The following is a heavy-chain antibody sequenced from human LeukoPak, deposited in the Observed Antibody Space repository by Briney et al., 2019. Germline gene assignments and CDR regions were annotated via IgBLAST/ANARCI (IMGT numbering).Heavy chain of an antibody. CDR2: IIPIFDIP. CDR3: ARDFKESKWNDAHWFDP. D-gene: IGHD1-20*01. Sequence: SVKVSCKASGGTFSSYSISWVRQAPGQGLEGMGRIIPIFDIPNYAQKFQGRVTIAADKSTSTAYMELSRLRSEDTAVYYCARDFKESKWNDAHWFDPWGQGTLVTVSS. V-gene: IGHV1-69*04. CDR1: GGTFSSYS. J-gene: IGHJ5*02.